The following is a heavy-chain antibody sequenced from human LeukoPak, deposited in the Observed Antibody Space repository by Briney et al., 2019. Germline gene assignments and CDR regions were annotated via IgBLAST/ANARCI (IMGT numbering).Heavy chain of an antibody. J-gene: IGHJ4*02. V-gene: IGHV4-61*02. Sequence: PSETLSLTCTVSGGSISSGSYYWSWIRQPAGKGLEWIGRIYTSGSTNYNPSLKSRVTISVDTSKNQFSLNLTSVTAADAAVYYCARAARGWYFDHWGQGTLVTVSS. CDR2: IYTSGST. D-gene: IGHD3-10*01. CDR1: GGSISSGSYY. CDR3: ARAARGWYFDH.